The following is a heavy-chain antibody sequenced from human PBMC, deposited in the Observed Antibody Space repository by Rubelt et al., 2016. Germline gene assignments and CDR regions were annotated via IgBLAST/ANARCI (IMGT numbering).Heavy chain of an antibody. CDR1: DYSISIGYY. V-gene: IGHV4-38-2*02. CDR3: VRDRGSNWYIRYAFDV. D-gene: IGHD6-13*01. J-gene: IGHJ3*01. CDR2: IYNNGST. Sequence: QVQLQESGPGLVKPSETLSLTCSVSDYSISIGYYWGWIRQPPGKGLEWIGNIYNNGSTHYNPSLKSRVPISVYTSANQFSLKLGTVTAADTAIYYCVRDRGSNWYIRYAFDVWGQGTMVTVSS.